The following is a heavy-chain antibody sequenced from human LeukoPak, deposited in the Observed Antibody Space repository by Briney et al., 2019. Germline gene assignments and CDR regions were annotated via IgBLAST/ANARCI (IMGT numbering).Heavy chain of an antibody. D-gene: IGHD3-9*01. CDR1: GGSFSGYY. V-gene: IGHV4-34*01. CDR2: INHSGST. Sequence: SETLSLTCAVYGGSFSGYYWSWIRQPPGKGLEWIGEINHSGSTNYNPSLKSRVTISVDTSKNQFSLKLSSVTAADTAVYYCASNSYDKQNGYYCYMDVWGKGTTVTVSS. J-gene: IGHJ6*03. CDR3: ASNSYDKQNGYYCYMDV.